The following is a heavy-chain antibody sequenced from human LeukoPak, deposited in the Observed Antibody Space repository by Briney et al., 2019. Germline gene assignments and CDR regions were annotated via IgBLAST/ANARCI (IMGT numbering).Heavy chain of an antibody. CDR2: INPGDSDT. CDR1: GYTFTNYW. Sequence: GESLKISCKGSGYTFTNYWIGWVRQTPGKGLEWMGIINPGDSDTRYSPSFQGQVTISVAKSISTACLQWSSLKASDTAMYYCARKVGTTMENFFDYWGQGTLVTVSS. J-gene: IGHJ4*02. V-gene: IGHV5-51*01. D-gene: IGHD5-18*01. CDR3: ARKVGTTMENFFDY.